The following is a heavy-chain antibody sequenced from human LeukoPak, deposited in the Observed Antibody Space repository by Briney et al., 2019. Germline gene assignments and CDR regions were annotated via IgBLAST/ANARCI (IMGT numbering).Heavy chain of an antibody. CDR1: GFTFSSYG. CDR2: INPNSGGT. Sequence: GGSLRLSCAASGFTFSSYGMLWVRQAPGQGLEWMGWINPNSGGTNYAQKFQGRVTMTRDTSISTAYMELSRLRSDDTAVYYCARNFLWLVAANRDDRTDDYWGQGTLVTVSS. V-gene: IGHV1-2*02. CDR3: ARNFLWLVAANRDDRTDDY. J-gene: IGHJ4*02. D-gene: IGHD2-15*01.